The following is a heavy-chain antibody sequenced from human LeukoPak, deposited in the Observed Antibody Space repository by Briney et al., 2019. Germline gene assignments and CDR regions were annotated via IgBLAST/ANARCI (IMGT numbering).Heavy chain of an antibody. CDR2: IYYSGNT. CDR1: GGSIRSRSYY. J-gene: IGHJ4*02. Sequence: SETLSLTFTVSGGSIRSRSYYWGWIRQPPGSGLEWIGSIYYSGNTYYNPSLKSRVNISVDTSKNQFSLKMYSVTAADTAVSYCARHAYSGSYYFDFWGQGTLVTVSS. D-gene: IGHD1-26*01. V-gene: IGHV4-39*01. CDR3: ARHAYSGSYYFDF.